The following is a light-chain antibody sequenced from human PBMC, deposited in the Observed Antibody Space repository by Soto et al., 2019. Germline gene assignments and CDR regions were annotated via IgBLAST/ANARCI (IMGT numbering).Light chain of an antibody. CDR1: SSDVGGYNY. Sequence: QSVLTQPASGYGSPGQSIAISCTGTSSDVGGYNYVSWYQQHPGKAPKLIIYDVTNRPSGVSDRFSGSKSGNTASLTISGLQAEDEADYYCSSFTSSSTYVFGSGTKVTVL. J-gene: IGLJ1*01. V-gene: IGLV2-14*01. CDR3: SSFTSSSTYV. CDR2: DVT.